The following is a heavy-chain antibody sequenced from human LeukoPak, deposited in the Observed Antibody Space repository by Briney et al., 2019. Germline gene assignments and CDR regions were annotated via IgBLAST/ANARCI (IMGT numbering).Heavy chain of an antibody. J-gene: IGHJ6*03. CDR1: GGSVSSSSSY. D-gene: IGHD1-7*01. CDR3: VRQNSDYYYYYLDV. V-gene: IGHV4-39*01. CDR2: VYYSGTT. Sequence: SETLSLTCTVSGGSVSSSSSYWAWIPQPPGSGLEGIVRVYYSGTTYYNTSLESRVTISEDTSRNRFSLMLSSVTAADTAVYYCVRQNSDYYYYYLDVWGEGTTVIVSS.